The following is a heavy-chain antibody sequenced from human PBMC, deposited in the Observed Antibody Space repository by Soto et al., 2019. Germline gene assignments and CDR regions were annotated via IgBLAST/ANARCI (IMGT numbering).Heavy chain of an antibody. J-gene: IGHJ6*02. Sequence: QVQLVESGGGVVQPGRSLRLSCAASGFTFSSYGMHWVRQAPGKGLEGVAVISYDGTNKYYADSVKGRFTISRDNSKNTLYLQMNSLRAEETAVYYCAKDLLRPGRAYGMDVWGQGTTVTVSS. CDR2: ISYDGTNK. CDR3: AKDLLRPGRAYGMDV. CDR1: GFTFSSYG. V-gene: IGHV3-30*18.